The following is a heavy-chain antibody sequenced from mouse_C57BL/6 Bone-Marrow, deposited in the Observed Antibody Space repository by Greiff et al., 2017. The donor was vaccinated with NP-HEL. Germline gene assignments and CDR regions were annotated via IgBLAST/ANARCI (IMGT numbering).Heavy chain of an antibody. Sequence: VQLQQSGAELVRPGASVTLSCKASGYTFTDYEMHWVKQTPVHGLEWIGAIDPETGGTAYNQKFKGKAILTADKSSSTAYMELRSLTSEDSAVYYCTRDSSGVVGYFDYWGQGTTLTVSS. CDR2: IDPETGGT. J-gene: IGHJ2*01. D-gene: IGHD3-2*02. V-gene: IGHV1-15*01. CDR3: TRDSSGVVGYFDY. CDR1: GYTFTDYE.